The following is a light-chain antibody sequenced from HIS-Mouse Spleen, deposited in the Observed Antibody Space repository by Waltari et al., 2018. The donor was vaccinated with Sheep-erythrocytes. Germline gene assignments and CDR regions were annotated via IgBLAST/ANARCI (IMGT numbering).Light chain of an antibody. CDR1: SSDVGCYNY. CDR3: CAYAGSYNHV. Sequence: QSALTQPRSVSGSPGQSVPISCTGTSSDVGCYNYVSWYQQHPGQAPKLMIYDVSKRPSGVPDRFSGSKSGNTASLTSSGLQAEDEADYYCCAYAGSYNHVFATGTKVTVL. J-gene: IGLJ1*01. V-gene: IGLV2-11*01. CDR2: DVS.